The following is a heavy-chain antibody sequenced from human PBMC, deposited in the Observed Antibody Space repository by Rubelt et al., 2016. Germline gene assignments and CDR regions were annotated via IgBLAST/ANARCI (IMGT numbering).Heavy chain of an antibody. V-gene: IGHV1-18*01. CDR2: ISAYNGNT. Sequence: QVQLVQSGAEVKKPGASVKVSCKASGYTFTSYGISWVRQAPGQGLEWMGWISAYNGNTNYAQKLRGRVTRTTDTSTRTAYMERRSLGSDDTAVYYCASMYSSSWYRGWFDPWGQGTLVTVSS. CDR1: GYTFTSYG. D-gene: IGHD6-13*01. CDR3: ASMYSSSWYRGWFDP. J-gene: IGHJ5*02.